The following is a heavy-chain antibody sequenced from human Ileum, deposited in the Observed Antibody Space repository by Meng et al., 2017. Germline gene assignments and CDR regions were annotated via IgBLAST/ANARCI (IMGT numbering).Heavy chain of an antibody. D-gene: IGHD6-19*01. CDR1: GGSGSSANSY. V-gene: IGHV4-61*01. CDR2: VYNTGNT. Sequence: VRLQRWGPGRVRPSESLSLTSTVSGGSGSSANSYWSWIRQTPGKGLEWIGYVYNTGNTNSNPSLRSRLTMSVDTSNSQFSLKLTSVTAADTAVYYCARGGGGGWPNWFDPWGQGTLVTVSS. J-gene: IGHJ5*02. CDR3: ARGGGGGWPNWFDP.